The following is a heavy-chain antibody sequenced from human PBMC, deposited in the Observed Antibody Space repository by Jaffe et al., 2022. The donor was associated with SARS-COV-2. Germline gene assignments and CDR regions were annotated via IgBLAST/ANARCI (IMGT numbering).Heavy chain of an antibody. CDR2: INSYYRRI. V-gene: IGHV1-18*01. D-gene: IGHD3-22*01. Sequence: QVQLVQSGAEVKEPGASVKVSCKASGYMFSSYGISWVRQAPGQGLEWVGWINSYYRRINYAQKFQGRVTMTTDTPTSTAYMELRSLTSEDTAVYYCTRGLYDPLYWGQGTLVTVSS. CDR3: TRGLYDPLY. J-gene: IGHJ4*02. CDR1: GYMFSSYG.